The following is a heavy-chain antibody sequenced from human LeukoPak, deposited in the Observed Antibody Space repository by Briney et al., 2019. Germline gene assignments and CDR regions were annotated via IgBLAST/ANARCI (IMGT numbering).Heavy chain of an antibody. CDR1: GGSFSGYY. D-gene: IGHD1-26*01. J-gene: IGHJ4*02. CDR3: ARDSSGGYWSRNFFDY. V-gene: IGHV4-34*01. Sequence: SETLSLTCAVYGGSFSGYYWSWIRQPPGKGLEWIGEINHSGSTNYNPSLKSRVTISVDTSKNQFSLKLSSVTAADTAVYYCARDSSGGYWSRNFFDYWGQGTLVTVSS. CDR2: INHSGST.